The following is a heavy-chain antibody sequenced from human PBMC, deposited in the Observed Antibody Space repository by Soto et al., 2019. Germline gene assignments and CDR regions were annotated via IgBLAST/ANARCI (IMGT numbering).Heavy chain of an antibody. D-gene: IGHD1-7*01. CDR2: IIPILGIA. CDR1: GGTFSSYT. V-gene: IGHV1-69*02. J-gene: IGHJ6*03. CDR3: AITPITGTLYYYYYYYMDV. Sequence: SVKVSCKASGGTFSSYTISWVRQAPGQGLEWMGRIIPILGIANYAQKFQGRVTITADKSTSTAYMELSSLRSEDTAVYYCAITPITGTLYYYYYYYMDVWGKGTTVTVSS.